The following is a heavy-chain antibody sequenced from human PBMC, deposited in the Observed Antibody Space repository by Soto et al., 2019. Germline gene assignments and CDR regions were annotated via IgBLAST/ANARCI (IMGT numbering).Heavy chain of an antibody. D-gene: IGHD3-9*01. J-gene: IGHJ4*02. CDR2: ISAYNGNT. CDR3: ARVVLRYFDPTPPYFDY. CDR1: GYTFTSYG. Sequence: GASVKVSCKASGYTFTSYGISWVRQAPGQGREWMGWISAYNGNTNYAQKLQGRVTMTTDTSTSTAYMELRSLRSDDTAVYYCARVVLRYFDPTPPYFDYWGQGXLVTVYS. V-gene: IGHV1-18*01.